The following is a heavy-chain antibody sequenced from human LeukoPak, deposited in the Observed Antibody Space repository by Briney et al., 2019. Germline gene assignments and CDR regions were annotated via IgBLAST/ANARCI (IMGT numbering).Heavy chain of an antibody. CDR2: IYYSGST. CDR1: GGSLSSSYY. J-gene: IGHJ4*02. CDR3: ARPSRAVAGTFFDY. D-gene: IGHD6-19*01. Sequence: SETLSLTCTVSGGSLSSSYYWGWIRQPPGKGLEWIGSIYYSGSTYYNPSLKSRVTISVDTSKNQFSLKLSSVTAADTAVYYCARPSRAVAGTFFDYWGQGTLVTVSS. V-gene: IGHV4-39*01.